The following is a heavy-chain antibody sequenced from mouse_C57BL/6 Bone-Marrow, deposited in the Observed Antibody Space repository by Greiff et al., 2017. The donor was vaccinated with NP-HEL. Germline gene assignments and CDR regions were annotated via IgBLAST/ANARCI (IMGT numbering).Heavy chain of an antibody. Sequence: QVQLQQSGAELARPGASVQLSCKASGYTFTSYGISWVKQRPGQGLEWIGEIYPRSGNTYSNEKFKGKATLTADKSSSTAYMELRSLTSEDSAVYVCARDGSSSYYAMDYWGQGTSVTVSS. D-gene: IGHD1-1*01. CDR1: GYTFTSYG. J-gene: IGHJ4*01. CDR2: IYPRSGNT. V-gene: IGHV1-81*01. CDR3: ARDGSSSYYAMDY.